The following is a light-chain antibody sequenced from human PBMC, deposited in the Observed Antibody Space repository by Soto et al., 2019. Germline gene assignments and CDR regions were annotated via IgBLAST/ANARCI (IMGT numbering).Light chain of an antibody. V-gene: IGKV3-20*01. CDR3: QQYVDSPQT. CDR2: GVS. Sequence: EIVLTQSPGTLSLSPGERATLSCRASQSINTNYFAWYQQKPGQAPRLLIYGVSTRATSIPDRFSGSGSGTDFTLTISRLEPEDFAVYYCQQYVDSPQTFGQGTKVEIK. CDR1: QSINTNY. J-gene: IGKJ1*01.